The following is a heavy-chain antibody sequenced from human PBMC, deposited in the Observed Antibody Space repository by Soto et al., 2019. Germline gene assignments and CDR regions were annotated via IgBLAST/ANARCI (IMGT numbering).Heavy chain of an antibody. CDR2: TYYRSKWYY. J-gene: IGHJ4*01. CDR1: GDSVSSNSAG. CDR3: ARGEQYSGRIFDY. Sequence: PLQTLSLTCAITGDSVSSNSAGWSWVRQSPSRGREWLGRTYYRSKWYYEYAVSVRGRITINPDTSKNQYSLQLNSVTPEDTAVYFCARGEQYSGRIFDYWGQGTLVTVSS. V-gene: IGHV6-1*01. D-gene: IGHD1-26*01.